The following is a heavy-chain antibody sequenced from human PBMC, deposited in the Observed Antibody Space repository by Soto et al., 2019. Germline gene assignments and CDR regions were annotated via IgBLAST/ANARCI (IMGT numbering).Heavy chain of an antibody. V-gene: IGHV4-39*01. CDR1: GGSISTSRSY. J-gene: IGHJ5*02. CDR2: IFYGGST. D-gene: IGHD2-21*01. CDR3: ARQPTTGDTDLWFDP. Sequence: QLQLLESGPGLVKASETLSLTCSVSGGSISTSRSYWAWIRQPPGKGLEWLANIFYGGSTFYNPALASRVSVSDDTSKNEFSLKLRSVTAADTAVYYCARQPTTGDTDLWFDPWGQGTLVTVSS.